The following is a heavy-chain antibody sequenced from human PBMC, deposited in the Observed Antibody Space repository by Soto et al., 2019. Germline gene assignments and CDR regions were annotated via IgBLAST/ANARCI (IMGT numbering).Heavy chain of an antibody. CDR1: GFTFSSYW. CDR3: ARAYSSGWYPPLKGYYYYGMDV. Sequence: PGGSLRLSCAASGFTFSSYWMSWVRQAPGKGLEWVASIKQDGSEKYYVDSVKGRFTISRDNAKNSLYLQMNSLRAEDTAVYYCARAYSSGWYPPLKGYYYYGMDVWGQGTTVTVSS. D-gene: IGHD6-19*01. J-gene: IGHJ6*02. CDR2: IKQDGSEK. V-gene: IGHV3-7*03.